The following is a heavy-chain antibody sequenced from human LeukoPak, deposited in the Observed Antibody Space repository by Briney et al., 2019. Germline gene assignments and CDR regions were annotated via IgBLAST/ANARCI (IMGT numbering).Heavy chain of an antibody. V-gene: IGHV3-30*02. CDR1: GFTFSSYG. D-gene: IGHD5-24*01. CDR2: IRYDGSNK. CDR3: AKDRERWLQSYFDY. J-gene: IGHJ4*02. Sequence: GGSLRLSCAASGFTFSSYGMHWVRQAPGKGLEWVAFIRYDGSNKFYADSVKGRFTISRDNSKNTLYLQMNSLRAEDTAVYYCAKDRERWLQSYFDYWGQGTLVTVSS.